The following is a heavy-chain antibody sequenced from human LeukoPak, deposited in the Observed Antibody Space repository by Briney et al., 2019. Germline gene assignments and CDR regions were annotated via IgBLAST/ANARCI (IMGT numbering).Heavy chain of an antibody. V-gene: IGHV3-30*02. CDR3: AELGITMIGGV. CDR1: RFIFSSYG. D-gene: IGHD3-10*02. J-gene: IGHJ6*04. Sequence: GGSLRLSCAASRFIFSSYGMHWVRQAPGKGLEWVAYLQYDRTNVQYADSVRGRFTISRDNSKNILYLQMSSLRAEDTAVYYCAELGITMIGGVWGKGTTVTISS. CDR2: LQYDRTNV.